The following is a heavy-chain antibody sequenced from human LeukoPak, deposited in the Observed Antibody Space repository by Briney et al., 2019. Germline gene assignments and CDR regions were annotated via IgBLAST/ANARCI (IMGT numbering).Heavy chain of an antibody. CDR2: IIGGGGST. D-gene: IGHD3-9*01. CDR3: AKELARKVPLRYFDWLFDY. V-gene: IGHV3-23*01. CDR1: GFTFSSHG. Sequence: GGTLRLSCAAAGFTFSSHGMSWVRQAPGKGLEWVSGIIGGGGSTYYADSVKGRFTISRDNSKNTLYLQMNSLRAEDTAVYYCAKELARKVPLRYFDWLFDYWGQGTLVTVSS. J-gene: IGHJ4*02.